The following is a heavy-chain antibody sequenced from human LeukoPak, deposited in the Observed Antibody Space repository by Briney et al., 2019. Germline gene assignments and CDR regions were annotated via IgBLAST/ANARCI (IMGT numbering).Heavy chain of an antibody. J-gene: IGHJ4*02. CDR3: ATSGRGFDY. Sequence: GYXXTELSXXXXXXXXXXXXEGRGGFDPEDGETIYAQKFQGRVTMTEDTSTDTAYMELSSLRSEDTAVYYCATSGRGFDYWGQGTLVTVSS. CDR2: FDPEDGET. CDR1: GYXXTELS. V-gene: IGHV1-24*01. D-gene: IGHD1-1*01.